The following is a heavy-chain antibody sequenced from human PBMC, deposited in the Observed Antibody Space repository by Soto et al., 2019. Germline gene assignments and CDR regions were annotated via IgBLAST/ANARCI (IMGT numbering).Heavy chain of an antibody. J-gene: IGHJ4*02. CDR3: AKATSATCTGSICYSFDY. CDR1: GFTFSSYA. CDR2: IGASGAGT. V-gene: IGHV3-23*01. Sequence: LRLSCAASGFTFSSYAMSWVRQAPGKGLEWVSGIGASGAGTYYADFVKGRFIISRGNSKNTLHLQMNSLRAEDTAVYYCAKATSATCTGSICYSFDYWGQGTLVTVSS. D-gene: IGHD2-21*01.